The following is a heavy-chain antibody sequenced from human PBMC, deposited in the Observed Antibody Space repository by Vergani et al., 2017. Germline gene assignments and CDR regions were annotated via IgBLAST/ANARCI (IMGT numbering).Heavy chain of an antibody. V-gene: IGHV3-7*01. Sequence: VQLVESGGGVVQPGESLRLSCAASGFHFDQYGMHWVRQAPGKGLEWVANIKQDGSEKYYVDSVKGRFTISRDNGKNSLYLQMNSLRAEDTAVYYCARDVAAGGRYYYYYGMDGWGQGTTVTVSS. CDR2: IKQDGSEK. D-gene: IGHD6-13*01. CDR1: GFHFDQYG. J-gene: IGHJ6*02. CDR3: ARDVAAGGRYYYYYGMDG.